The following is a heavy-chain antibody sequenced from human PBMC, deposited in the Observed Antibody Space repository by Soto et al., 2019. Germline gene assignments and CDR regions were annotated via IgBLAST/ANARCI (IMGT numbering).Heavy chain of an antibody. CDR3: ARGGRLAYFQH. CDR1: VGSFSCYY. CDR2: INHSGST. D-gene: IGHD6-19*01. Sequence: PSETLSLTCAVYVGSFSCYYWIWIRQPPGKGLEWIGEINHSGSTNYNPSLKSRVTISVDTSKNQFSLKLSSVTAADTAVYYCARGGRLAYFQHWGQGTLVTVSS. J-gene: IGHJ1*01. V-gene: IGHV4-34*01.